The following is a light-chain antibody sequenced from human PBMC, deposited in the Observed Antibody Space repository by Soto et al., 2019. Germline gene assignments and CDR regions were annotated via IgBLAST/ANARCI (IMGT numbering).Light chain of an antibody. V-gene: IGKV3-15*01. CDR1: QGVSSY. Sequence: EIVMTQSPATLSLSPGERATLSCRASQGVSSYLAWYQQKPGQAPRLLIYGASTRATDIPARFSGSGSGTEFTLTITSLQSEDFAVYYCQQYNVWPLITFGQGTRLEIK. J-gene: IGKJ5*01. CDR2: GAS. CDR3: QQYNVWPLIT.